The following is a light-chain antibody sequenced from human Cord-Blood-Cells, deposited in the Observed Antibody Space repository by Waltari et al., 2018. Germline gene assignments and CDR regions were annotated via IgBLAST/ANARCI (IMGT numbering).Light chain of an antibody. CDR3: QQYYSTPIT. J-gene: IGKJ5*01. CDR2: WAS. Sequence: DIVMTQSPASLAVSVGDRATINCKSSQSVLYSSNNKNYLAWYQQKLGQPPKLLIYWASTRESGVPDRVSGSGSGTDFTLTISSLQAEDEAVYYCQQYYSTPITFGQGTRLEIK. CDR1: QSVLYSSNNKNY. V-gene: IGKV4-1*01.